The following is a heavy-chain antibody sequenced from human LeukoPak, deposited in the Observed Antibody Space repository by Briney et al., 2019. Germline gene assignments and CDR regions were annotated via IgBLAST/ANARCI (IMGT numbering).Heavy chain of an antibody. CDR1: GGSISSGGYY. D-gene: IGHD6-13*01. CDR2: IYHSGST. J-gene: IGHJ4*02. Sequence: SQTLSLTCTVSGGSISSGGYYWSWIRQPPGKGLEWIGYIYHSGSTYYNPSLKSRVTISVDRSKNQFSLKLSSVTAADTAFYFCASSLTGYSSSWFLAYWGPGTLVTVSS. V-gene: IGHV4-30-2*01. CDR3: ASSLTGYSSSWFLAY.